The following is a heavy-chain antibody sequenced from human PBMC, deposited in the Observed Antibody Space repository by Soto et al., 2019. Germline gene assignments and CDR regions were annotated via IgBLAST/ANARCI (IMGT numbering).Heavy chain of an antibody. V-gene: IGHV1-69*06. Sequence: QVQLVQSGAEVKKPGSSVKVSCKASGGTFSSYAISWVRQAPGQGLEWMGGIIPIVVTLNYAQKFQGRVTITADKSTSTAYMELSSLSSEDTAVYCCASSSSGSTYYCGMDVWGQGTTVTVSS. CDR2: IIPIVVTL. D-gene: IGHD6-13*01. CDR3: ASSSSGSTYYCGMDV. CDR1: GGTFSSYA. J-gene: IGHJ6*02.